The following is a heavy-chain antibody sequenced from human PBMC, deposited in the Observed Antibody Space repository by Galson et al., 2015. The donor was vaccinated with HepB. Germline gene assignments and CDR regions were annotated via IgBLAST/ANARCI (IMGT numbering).Heavy chain of an antibody. V-gene: IGHV3-30*18. Sequence: SLRLSCAVSGFTFSRYGMHWVRQAPGKGLEWVALISYDGNNKNYGDSVKGRFTISRDNSKNTLFLQMNSLRTEDTAVYYCAKERDVIAAEPSLDSWGQGAPVTVSS. CDR2: ISYDGNNK. CDR1: GFTFSRYG. D-gene: IGHD2-15*01. CDR3: AKERDVIAAEPSLDS. J-gene: IGHJ4*02.